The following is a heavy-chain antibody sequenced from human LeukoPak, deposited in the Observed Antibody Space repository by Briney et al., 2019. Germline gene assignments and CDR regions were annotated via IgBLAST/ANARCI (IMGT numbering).Heavy chain of an antibody. J-gene: IGHJ4*02. CDR1: GGSISSYY. V-gene: IGHV4-4*07. Sequence: SETLSLTCTVSGGSISSYYWSWIRQPAGKGLEWIGRIYTSGSTKYNPSLKSRVTMSVDKSKNQVSLKLISVTAADTAVYYCARGGGAFCGSDCHRNFDFWGQGTLVTVSS. CDR3: ARGGGAFCGSDCHRNFDF. CDR2: IYTSGST. D-gene: IGHD2-21*02.